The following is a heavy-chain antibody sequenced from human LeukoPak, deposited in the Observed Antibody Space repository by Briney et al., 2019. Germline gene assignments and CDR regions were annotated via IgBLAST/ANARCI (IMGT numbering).Heavy chain of an antibody. V-gene: IGHV4-39*07. J-gene: IGHJ4*02. CDR2: IYYSGST. Sequence: SETLSLTCTVSGGSISSSSYYWGWIRQPPGKGLEWIGSIYYSGSTYYNPSLKSRVTISVDTSKNQFSLKLSSVTAADTAVYYCAREAGVSSGYYYAFGYWGQGTLVTVSS. CDR1: GGSISSSSYY. D-gene: IGHD3-22*01. CDR3: AREAGVSSGYYYAFGY.